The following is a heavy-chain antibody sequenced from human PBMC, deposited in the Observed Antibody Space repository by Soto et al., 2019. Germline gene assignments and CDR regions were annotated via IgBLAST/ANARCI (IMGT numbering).Heavy chain of an antibody. CDR1: GFTFSDYY. J-gene: IGHJ6*03. CDR2: ISSSGSTI. CDR3: AREEGGYCSGGSCYPNIDYYYMDV. Sequence: QVQLVESGGGLVKPGGSLRLSCAASGFTFSDYYMSWIRQAPGKGLEWVSYISSSGSTIYYADSVKGRFTISRDNGKISLYLQMNSLRAEDTAVYYCAREEGGYCSGGSCYPNIDYYYMDVWGKGTTVTVSS. D-gene: IGHD2-15*01. V-gene: IGHV3-11*01.